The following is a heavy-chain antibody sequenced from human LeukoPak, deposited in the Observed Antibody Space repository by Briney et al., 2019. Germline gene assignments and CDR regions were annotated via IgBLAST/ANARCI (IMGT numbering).Heavy chain of an antibody. D-gene: IGHD2-8*01. J-gene: IGHJ5*02. CDR3: ARESRTNWFDP. CDR2: IKQDGSEK. CDR1: GFTFSSYW. Sequence: PGGSLRLSCAASGFTFSSYWMSWVRQAPGKGLEWVANIKQDGSEKYYVDSVKGRFTISRDNAKNSLYLRMNSLRAEDTAVYYCARESRTNWFDPWGQGTLVTVSS. V-gene: IGHV3-7*04.